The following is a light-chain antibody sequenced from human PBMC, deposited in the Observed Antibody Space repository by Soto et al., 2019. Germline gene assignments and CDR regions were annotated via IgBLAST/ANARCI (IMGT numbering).Light chain of an antibody. CDR3: ATWDSSLSGGV. J-gene: IGLJ3*02. V-gene: IGLV1-51*01. CDR2: DNN. CDR1: TSNIGNNY. Sequence: QSALTQPPSVSSASGLKVTISCSGSTSNIGNNYVSWYQQLPGTAPKLLIYDNNRRPSGIPDRFSASKSGTSATLGITGLQTGDEADYYCATWDSSLSGGVFGGGTQLTVL.